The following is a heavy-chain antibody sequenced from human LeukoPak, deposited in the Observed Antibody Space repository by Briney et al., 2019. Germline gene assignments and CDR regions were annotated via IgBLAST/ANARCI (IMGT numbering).Heavy chain of an antibody. CDR1: GFTFSSYA. CDR3: ARDRGQFGSFDY. D-gene: IGHD1-26*01. Sequence: GGSLRLSCAASGFTFSSYAMSWVRQAPDKGLEWVSAISGSGTPTYSADSVKGRFTISIDNSKNTLDLQMNSLRVDDSAVYYCARDRGQFGSFDYWGQGTLVTVSS. V-gene: IGHV3-23*01. CDR2: ISGSGTPT. J-gene: IGHJ4*02.